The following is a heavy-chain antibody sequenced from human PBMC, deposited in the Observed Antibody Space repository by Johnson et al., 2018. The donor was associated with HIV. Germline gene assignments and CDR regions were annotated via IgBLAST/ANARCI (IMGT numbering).Heavy chain of an antibody. D-gene: IGHD1-26*01. CDR3: AKEVATRGIVGARGAFDI. Sequence: VQLVESGGGAVQPGRSLRLYCAVSEFTVTNYAMHWVRLAPGKGLQWVAVISYGGGNKYYADSVKGRFIISRDNSKNTLYLQVNSLRTEDTALYYCAKEVATRGIVGARGAFDIWGQGTMVTVSS. J-gene: IGHJ3*02. V-gene: IGHV3-30*04. CDR1: EFTVTNYA. CDR2: ISYGGGNK.